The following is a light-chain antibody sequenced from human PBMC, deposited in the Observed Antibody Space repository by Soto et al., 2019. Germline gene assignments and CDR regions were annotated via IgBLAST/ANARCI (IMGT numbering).Light chain of an antibody. Sequence: QSALTQPASVSGSPGQSITISCTGTSSDVGGYNYVSWYQHHPGEAPKLMIYDVSNRPSGVSNRFSGSKSGNTASLTISGLQPEDEADYYCSSYTTGKTRQIVLGTGTKVTV. CDR1: SSDVGGYNY. CDR3: SSYTTGKTRQIV. V-gene: IGLV2-14*03. J-gene: IGLJ1*01. CDR2: DVS.